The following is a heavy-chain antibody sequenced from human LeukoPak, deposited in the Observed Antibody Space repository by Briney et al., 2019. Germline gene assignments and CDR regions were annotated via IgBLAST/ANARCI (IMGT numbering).Heavy chain of an antibody. CDR2: ISGSGGST. V-gene: IGHV3-23*01. CDR1: GFTFSSYA. J-gene: IGHJ4*02. CDR3: AKNPTHYYESFDY. D-gene: IGHD3-22*01. Sequence: GGSLRLYCAASGFTFSSYAMSWVRQAPGKGLEWVSAISGSGGSTYYADSVKGRFTISRDNSKNTLYLQMNSLRAEDTAVYYCAKNPTHYYESFDYWGQGTLVTVSS.